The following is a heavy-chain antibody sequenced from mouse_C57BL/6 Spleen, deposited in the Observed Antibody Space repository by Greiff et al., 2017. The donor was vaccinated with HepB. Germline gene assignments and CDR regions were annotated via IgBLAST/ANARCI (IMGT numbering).Heavy chain of an antibody. CDR2: IRSKSNNYAT. Sequence: EVMLVESGGGLVQPKGSLKLSCAASGFSFNTYAMNWVRQAPGKGLEWVARIRSKSNNYATYYADSVKDRFTISRDDSESMLYLQMNNLKTEDTAMYYCVRDYGSSYQFAYWGQGTLVTVSA. J-gene: IGHJ3*01. CDR1: GFSFNTYA. CDR3: VRDYGSSYQFAY. D-gene: IGHD1-1*01. V-gene: IGHV10-1*01.